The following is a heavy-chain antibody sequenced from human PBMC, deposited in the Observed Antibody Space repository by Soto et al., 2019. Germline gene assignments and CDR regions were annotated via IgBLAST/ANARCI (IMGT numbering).Heavy chain of an antibody. Sequence: PGESLKISFKGSGFSFTNYWISWVRQIPGKALEWMANIDPSDSYSSCSPSFHGHGPISADKSISTAYLQWSSLKASETAMYYCAREYCRSNSCHTRAFDIWGQGTMVTVSS. CDR2: IDPSDSYS. J-gene: IGHJ3*02. CDR1: GFSFTNYW. V-gene: IGHV5-10-1*01. D-gene: IGHD2-2*02. CDR3: AREYCRSNSCHTRAFDI.